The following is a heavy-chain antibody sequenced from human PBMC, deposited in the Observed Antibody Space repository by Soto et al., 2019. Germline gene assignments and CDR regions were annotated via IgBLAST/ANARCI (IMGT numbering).Heavy chain of an antibody. Sequence: ETLSLTCAVYGGSFSGYYWSWIRQPPGKGLEWIGEINHSGSTNYNPSLKSRVTISVDTSKNQFSLKLSSVTAADTAVYYCARVKVQWLVRYFQHWGQGTLVTVSS. V-gene: IGHV4-34*01. D-gene: IGHD6-19*01. J-gene: IGHJ1*01. CDR3: ARVKVQWLVRYFQH. CDR1: GGSFSGYY. CDR2: INHSGST.